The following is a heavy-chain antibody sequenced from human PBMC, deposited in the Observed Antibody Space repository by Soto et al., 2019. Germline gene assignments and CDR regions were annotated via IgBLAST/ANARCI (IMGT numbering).Heavy chain of an antibody. V-gene: IGHV4-31*03. D-gene: IGHD1-7*01. Sequence: QVQLQESGPGLVKPSQTLSLTCTVSGGSISSGGYYWSWIRQHPGKGLEWIGYIYYSGSTYYNPSHQSRVKVSIDTTKNQFSLQLSSVTAADAAVYYCARGLKDNWDYGDYVYYYCMCFWGQGTTVTVSS. CDR2: IYYSGST. J-gene: IGHJ6*01. CDR3: ARGLKDNWDYGDYVYYYCMCF. CDR1: GGSISSGGYY.